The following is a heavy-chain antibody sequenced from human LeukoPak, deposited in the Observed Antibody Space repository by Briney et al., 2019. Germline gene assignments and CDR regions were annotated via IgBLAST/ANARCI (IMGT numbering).Heavy chain of an antibody. CDR3: ARTMTTVTPPYYYYMDV. CDR1: GGSISSYY. CDR2: IYYSGST. J-gene: IGHJ6*03. V-gene: IGHV4-59*01. Sequence: SETLSLTCTVSGGSISSYYWSWIRQSPGKGLEWIGYIYYSGSTNYNPSLKSRVTISVDTSKNQFSLKLSSVTAADTAVYYCARTMTTVTPPYYYYMDVWGKGTTVTVSS. D-gene: IGHD4-11*01.